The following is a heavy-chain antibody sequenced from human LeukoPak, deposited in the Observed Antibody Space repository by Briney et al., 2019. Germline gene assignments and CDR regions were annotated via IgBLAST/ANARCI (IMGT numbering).Heavy chain of an antibody. CDR2: INHSGST. V-gene: IGHV4-34*01. Sequence: PSETLSLTCAVYGGSFSGYYWSWIRQPPGRGLEWIGEINHSGSTNYNPSLKSRVTISVDTSKNQFPLKLSSVTAADTAVYYCARHVSLVGGSGWYDYWGQGTLVTVSS. CDR3: ARHVSLVGGSGWYDY. CDR1: GGSFSGYY. D-gene: IGHD6-19*01. J-gene: IGHJ4*02.